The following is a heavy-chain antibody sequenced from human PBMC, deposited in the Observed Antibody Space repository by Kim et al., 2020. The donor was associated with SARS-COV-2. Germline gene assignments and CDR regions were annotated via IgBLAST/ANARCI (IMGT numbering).Heavy chain of an antibody. D-gene: IGHD3-10*01. CDR1: GGSISSSSYY. CDR3: ARRAGVWFGELLSIDY. Sequence: SETLSLTCTVSGGSISSSSYYWGWIRQPPGKGLEWIGSIYYSGSTYYNPSLKSRVTISVDTSKNQFSLKLSSVTAADTAVYYCARRAGVWFGELLSIDYWGQGTLVTVSS. CDR2: IYYSGST. J-gene: IGHJ4*02. V-gene: IGHV4-39*01.